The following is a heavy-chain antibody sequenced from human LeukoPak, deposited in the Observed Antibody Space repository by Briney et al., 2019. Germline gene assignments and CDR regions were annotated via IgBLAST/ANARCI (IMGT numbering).Heavy chain of an antibody. Sequence: SETLSLTCAVYGGSFSGYYWSWIRQPPGKGLEWIGEINHSGSTNYNPSLKSRVTISVDTSKNQFSLKLSSVTAADTAVYYCARTRYSSVYDYWGQGTLVTVSS. CDR1: GGSFSGYY. D-gene: IGHD6-25*01. V-gene: IGHV4-34*01. CDR2: INHSGST. CDR3: ARTRYSSVYDY. J-gene: IGHJ4*02.